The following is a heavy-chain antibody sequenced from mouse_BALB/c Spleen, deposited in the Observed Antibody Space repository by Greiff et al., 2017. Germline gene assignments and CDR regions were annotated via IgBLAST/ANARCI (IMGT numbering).Heavy chain of an antibody. CDR2: INSNGGST. Sequence: EVQRVESGGGLVKLGGSLKLSCAASGFTFSSYYMSWVRQTPEKRLELVAAINSNGGSTYYPDTVKGRFTISRDNAKNTLYLQMSSLKSEDTALYYCARHGVISPFDYWGQGTTLTVSS. V-gene: IGHV5-6-2*01. J-gene: IGHJ2*01. CDR3: ARHGVISPFDY. CDR1: GFTFSSYY. D-gene: IGHD2-4*01.